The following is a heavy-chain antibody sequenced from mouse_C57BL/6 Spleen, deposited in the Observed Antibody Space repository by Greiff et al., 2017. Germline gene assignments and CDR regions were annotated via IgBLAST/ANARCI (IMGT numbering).Heavy chain of an antibody. Sequence: VQLQQSGPELVKPGASVKIPCKASGYTFTDYNMDWVKQSHGKSLEWIGDINPNNGGTIYNQKFKGKATLTVDKSSSTAYMELRSLTSEDTAVYYCARSDYDTTGGFDYWGQGTTLTVSS. V-gene: IGHV1-18*01. CDR3: ARSDYDTTGGFDY. J-gene: IGHJ2*01. CDR2: INPNNGGT. D-gene: IGHD2-4*01. CDR1: GYTFTDYN.